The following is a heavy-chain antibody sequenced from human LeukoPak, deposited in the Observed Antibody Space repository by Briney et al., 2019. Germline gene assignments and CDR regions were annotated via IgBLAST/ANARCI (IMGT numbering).Heavy chain of an antibody. J-gene: IGHJ2*01. V-gene: IGHV3-21*01. D-gene: IGHD6-6*01. CDR3: ARDQLSTYSSSDWYFDL. Sequence: GGSLRLSCAASGFTFSSYAMHWVRQAPGKGLEWVSSISSSSSYIYYADSVKGRFTISRDNAKNSLYLQMNSLRAEDTAVYYCARDQLSTYSSSDWYFDLWGRGTLVTVSS. CDR2: ISSSSSYI. CDR1: GFTFSSYA.